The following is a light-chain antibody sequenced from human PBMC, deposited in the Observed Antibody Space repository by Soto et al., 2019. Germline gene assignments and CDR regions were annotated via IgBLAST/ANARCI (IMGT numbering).Light chain of an antibody. CDR2: GAS. Sequence: EIVMTQSPATLSVSLGDRATLSCRASQSVSSNLAWYQLKPGQAPRLLIYGASTRATGIPARFSGSGSGTEFTLTISSLQSEDFAVYYCQHYNDWPTFGQGTKVDIK. CDR3: QHYNDWPT. V-gene: IGKV3-15*01. J-gene: IGKJ1*01. CDR1: QSVSSN.